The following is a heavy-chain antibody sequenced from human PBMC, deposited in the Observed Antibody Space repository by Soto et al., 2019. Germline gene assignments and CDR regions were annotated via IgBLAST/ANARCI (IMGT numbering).Heavy chain of an antibody. CDR3: AKEQLPLDYGDYPPFDY. CDR2: ISYDGSNK. V-gene: IGHV3-30*18. D-gene: IGHD4-17*01. J-gene: IGHJ4*02. Sequence: PGGSLRLSCAASGFTFSSYGMHWVRQAPGKGLEWVAVISYDGSNKYYADSVKGRFTISRDNSKNTLYLQMNSLRAEDTAVYYCAKEQLPLDYGDYPPFDYWGQGTLVTVSS. CDR1: GFTFSSYG.